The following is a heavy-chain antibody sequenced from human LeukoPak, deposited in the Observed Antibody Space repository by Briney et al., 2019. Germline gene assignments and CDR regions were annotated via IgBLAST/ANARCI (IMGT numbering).Heavy chain of an antibody. Sequence: GGSLRLSCAASGFTFSSYGMHWVRQAPGKGLEWVAVISYDGSNKYYADSVKGRFTISRDNSKNTLYLQMNSLRAEDTAVYYCAKDRLRYFDWLPFDYWGQGTLVTVSS. V-gene: IGHV3-30*18. J-gene: IGHJ4*02. CDR2: ISYDGSNK. CDR1: GFTFSSYG. D-gene: IGHD3-9*01. CDR3: AKDRLRYFDWLPFDY.